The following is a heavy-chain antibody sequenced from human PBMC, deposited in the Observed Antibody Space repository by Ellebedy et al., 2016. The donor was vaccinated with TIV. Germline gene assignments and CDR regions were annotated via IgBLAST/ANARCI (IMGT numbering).Heavy chain of an antibody. V-gene: IGHV4-4*07. CDR2: ISTSGNT. Sequence: SETLSLTCTVSGGSISSYYCSRIRQSAGKGLEWIGRISTSGNTNYNPSLKSRVTMSVDTSKIQFSLSLSAATAADTAVYYCATGGGDYGSYYGMDVWGQGTTVTVSS. J-gene: IGHJ6*02. CDR1: GGSISSYY. D-gene: IGHD4-17*01. CDR3: ATGGGDYGSYYGMDV.